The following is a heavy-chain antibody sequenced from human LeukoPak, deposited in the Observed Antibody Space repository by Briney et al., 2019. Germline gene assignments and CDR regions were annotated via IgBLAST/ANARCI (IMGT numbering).Heavy chain of an antibody. Sequence: GGSLRLSCAASGFNVSSYYMTWVRQAPGKGLEWVSDIHSGGSTYYADSVKGRFTTSRHNSKNTLYLQMNSLRGEDTAVYYCASKRGYSYGYDYWGQGTLVTVSS. CDR3: ASKRGYSYGYDY. J-gene: IGHJ4*02. V-gene: IGHV3-53*04. CDR2: IHSGGST. D-gene: IGHD5-18*01. CDR1: GFNVSSYY.